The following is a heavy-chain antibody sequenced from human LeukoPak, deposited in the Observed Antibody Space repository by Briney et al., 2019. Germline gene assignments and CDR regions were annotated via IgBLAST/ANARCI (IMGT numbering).Heavy chain of an antibody. V-gene: IGHV3-48*03. J-gene: IGHJ6*04. CDR2: ISSSGNTI. CDR3: AELGITMIGGV. Sequence: GGSLRLSCAASGFTFSSYEMNWVRQAPGKGLGWGSYISSSGNTIYYADSVKGRFTISRDNAKKSLYLQMNSLRAEDTAVYYCAELGITMIGGVWGKGTTVTISS. CDR1: GFTFSSYE. D-gene: IGHD3-10*02.